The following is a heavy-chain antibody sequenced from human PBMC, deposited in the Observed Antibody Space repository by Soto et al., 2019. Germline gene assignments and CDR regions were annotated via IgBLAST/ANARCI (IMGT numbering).Heavy chain of an antibody. V-gene: IGHV3-53*01. CDR2: IYSDGRT. CDR1: GFHFSSNY. J-gene: IGHJ4*02. Sequence: GGSLRLPGAVSGFHFSSNYMTWVRQAPGKGLKWVSLIYSDGRTYHADSVKGRFTISRDDFRNTVYLQMSSLSAEDTAVYYCARAYGAGSYFCDYWGQGTPVTVYS. CDR3: ARAYGAGSYFCDY. D-gene: IGHD3-10*01.